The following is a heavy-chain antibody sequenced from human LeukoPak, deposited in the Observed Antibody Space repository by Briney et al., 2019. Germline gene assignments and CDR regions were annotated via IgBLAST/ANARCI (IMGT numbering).Heavy chain of an antibody. D-gene: IGHD6-25*01. CDR3: ARPYSSGWRGAFDI. CDR2: IYYSGST. V-gene: IGHV4-59*01. J-gene: IGHJ3*02. Sequence: SETLSLTCTVSGGSISSYYWSWIRQPPGKGLEWIGNIYYSGSTNYNPSLKSRVTISVDTSKNQFSLRLNPVTAADTAVYYCARPYSSGWRGAFDIWGQGTMLTVSS. CDR1: GGSISSYY.